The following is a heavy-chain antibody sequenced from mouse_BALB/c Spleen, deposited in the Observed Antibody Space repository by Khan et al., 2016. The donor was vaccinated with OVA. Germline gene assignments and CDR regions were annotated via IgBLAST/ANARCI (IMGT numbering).Heavy chain of an antibody. J-gene: IGHJ3*01. D-gene: IGHD2-2*01. CDR1: GYSFTTYY. CDR3: TRHGYVAWFTY. Sequence: VQLQQSGPELMKPGASVKISCKASGYSFTTYYLHWVMQSHWESLEWIGYVDPFSGGTTYNQKFKGKATLTVDKSSSTAYMHLSNLTSEDSAVYYCTRHGYVAWFTYWGQGTLVTVSA. V-gene: IGHV1S135*01. CDR2: VDPFSGGT.